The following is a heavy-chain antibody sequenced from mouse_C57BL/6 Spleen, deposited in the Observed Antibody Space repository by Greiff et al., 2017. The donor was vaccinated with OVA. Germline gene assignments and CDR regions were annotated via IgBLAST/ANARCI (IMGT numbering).Heavy chain of an antibody. CDR1: GFTFSDYG. V-gene: IGHV5-15*01. CDR2: ISNLAYSI. CDR3: ARGEKDYYAMDY. Sequence: EVKLMEPGGGLVQPGGSLKLSCAASGFTFSDYGMAWVRQAPRKGPEWVAFISNLAYSIYYADTVKGRFTISRENAKNTLYLEMSSLRSEDTAMYYCARGEKDYYAMDYWGQGTSVTVSS. J-gene: IGHJ4*01.